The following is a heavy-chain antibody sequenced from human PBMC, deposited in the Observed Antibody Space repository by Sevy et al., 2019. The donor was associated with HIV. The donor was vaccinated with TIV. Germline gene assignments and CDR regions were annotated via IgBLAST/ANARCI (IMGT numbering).Heavy chain of an antibody. D-gene: IGHD2-21*02. V-gene: IGHV3-23*01. J-gene: IGHJ6*03. CDR1: GFTFSRYA. CDR3: AKDPVAYCGGDCLYYMDV. CDR2: ISGSGGST. Sequence: GSLRLSCAASGFTFSRYAMSWVRQAPGKGPEWVSAISGSGGSTNYADSVKGRFTISRDNSKNTLYLQMNSLRAEDTAVSYCAKDPVAYCGGDCLYYMDVWGKGTTVTVSS.